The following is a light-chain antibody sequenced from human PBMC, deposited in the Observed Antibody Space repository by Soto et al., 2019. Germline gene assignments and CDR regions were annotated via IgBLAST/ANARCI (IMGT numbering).Light chain of an antibody. J-gene: IGLJ2*01. CDR3: SSGTSSSTLV. Sequence: QSALAQPPSVSGSPGQSVTISCTGTSNDVGRYNRVSWYQQSPGTAPRLLIYEVNDRFSGVPDRFSGSKSGNTASLTISGLQAEVEGDYYCSSGTSSSTLVFGGGTKVTVL. CDR1: SNDVGRYNR. V-gene: IGLV2-18*02. CDR2: EVN.